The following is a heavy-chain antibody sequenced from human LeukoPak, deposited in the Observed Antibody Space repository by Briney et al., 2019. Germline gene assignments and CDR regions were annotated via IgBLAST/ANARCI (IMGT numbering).Heavy chain of an antibody. CDR2: IKQDGSEK. V-gene: IGHV3-7*01. CDR3: ARDPNQYYYDSSGYYYGY. CDR1: GFTFSSYW. J-gene: IGHJ4*02. D-gene: IGHD3-22*01. Sequence: GGSLRLSCAASGFTFSSYWMSWVRQAPGKGLEWVANIKQDGSEKYYVDSLKGRFTISRDNAKNSLYLQMNSLRAEDTAVYYCARDPNQYYYDSSGYYYGYWGQGTLVTVSS.